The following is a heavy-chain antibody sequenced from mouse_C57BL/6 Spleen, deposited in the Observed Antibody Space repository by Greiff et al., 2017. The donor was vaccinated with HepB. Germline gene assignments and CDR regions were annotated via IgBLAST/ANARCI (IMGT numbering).Heavy chain of an antibody. D-gene: IGHD2-3*01. CDR1: GYTFTSYG. V-gene: IGHV1-81*01. CDR3: ARGGLYDGYYSAWFAY. CDR2: IYPRSGNT. J-gene: IGHJ3*01. Sequence: VQLQQSGAELARPGASVKLSCKASGYTFTSYGISWVKQRTGQGLEWIGEIYPRSGNTYYNEKFKGKATLTADKSSSTAYMELRSLTSEDSAVYFCARGGLYDGYYSAWFAYWGQGTLVTVSA.